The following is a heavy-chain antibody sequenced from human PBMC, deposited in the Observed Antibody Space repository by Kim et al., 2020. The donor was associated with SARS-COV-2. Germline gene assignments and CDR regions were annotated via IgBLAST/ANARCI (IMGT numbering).Heavy chain of an antibody. CDR1: GYIFANYW. Sequence: GESLKISCKGSGYIFANYWIAWVRQRPGKGLEWMGVIYPGDSDAKYSPSFQGQVSISVDESITTAYLHLSRLRASDTAMYFCAGLPGRPPNDDFVWLDPWGEGSVVNVS. D-gene: IGHD4-17*01. J-gene: IGHJ5*01. V-gene: IGHV5-51*01. CDR2: IYPGDSDA. CDR3: AGLPGRPPNDDFVWLDP.